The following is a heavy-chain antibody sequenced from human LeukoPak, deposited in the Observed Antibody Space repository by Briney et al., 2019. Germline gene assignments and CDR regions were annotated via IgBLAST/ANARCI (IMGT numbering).Heavy chain of an antibody. CDR3: AMSIAAAGMDY. D-gene: IGHD6-13*01. Sequence: SETLSLTCTVSGGSISSYYWSWIRQPPGEGLEWIGYIYYSGSTNYNPSLKSRVTISVDTSKNQFSLKLSSVTAADTAVYYCAMSIAAAGMDYWGQGTLVTVSS. CDR2: IYYSGST. V-gene: IGHV4-59*01. CDR1: GGSISSYY. J-gene: IGHJ4*02.